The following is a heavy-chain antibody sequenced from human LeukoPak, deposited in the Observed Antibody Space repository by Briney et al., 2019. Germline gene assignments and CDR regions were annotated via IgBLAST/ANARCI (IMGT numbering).Heavy chain of an antibody. V-gene: IGHV4-34*01. CDR1: GGSFSGYY. D-gene: IGHD6-19*01. CDR3: ARALQFDRLVFGAFDI. J-gene: IGHJ3*02. CDR2: IYYSGST. Sequence: PSETLSLTCAVYGGSFSGYYWTWIRQPPGKGLEWIGSIYYSGSTYYNPSLKSRVTISVDTSKNQFSLKLSSVTAADTAVYYCARALQFDRLVFGAFDIWGQGTMVTVSS.